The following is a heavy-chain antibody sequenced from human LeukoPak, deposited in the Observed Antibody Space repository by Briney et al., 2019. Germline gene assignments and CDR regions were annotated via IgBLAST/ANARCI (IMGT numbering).Heavy chain of an antibody. V-gene: IGHV4-59*01. Sequence: SETLSLTCTVSGGSISSYYWSWIRQPPGKGLEWSGYIYYSGSTNYNPSLKSRVTISVDTSKNQFSLKLSSVTAADTAVYYCARELYDSSGYDAFDIWGQGTMVTVSS. CDR3: ARELYDSSGYDAFDI. J-gene: IGHJ3*02. CDR1: GGSISSYY. CDR2: IYYSGST. D-gene: IGHD3-22*01.